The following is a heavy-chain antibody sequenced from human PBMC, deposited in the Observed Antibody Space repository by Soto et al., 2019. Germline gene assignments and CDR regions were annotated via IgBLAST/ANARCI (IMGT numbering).Heavy chain of an antibody. CDR1: GDSMSGFY. V-gene: IGHV4-59*01. CDR3: ARFRRNYFDY. D-gene: IGHD3-10*01. Sequence: SETLSLTCTVSGDSMSGFYWSWIRQAPGKGLEWIGYINYVGRTSYYSPSLQSRVTISLDSSKNQFPLILSSVTAADTAVYFCARFRRNYFDYWGQGTQVTVSS. CDR2: INYVGRTS. J-gene: IGHJ4*02.